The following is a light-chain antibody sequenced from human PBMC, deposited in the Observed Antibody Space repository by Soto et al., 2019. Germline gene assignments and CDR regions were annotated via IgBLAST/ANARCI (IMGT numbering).Light chain of an antibody. CDR3: LQLNSYPLT. J-gene: IGKJ4*01. Sequence: DSERTWSPESVAVSLDARATINCKSSQSVLFSINQKNYLAWYQQKPGKAPKLLIYGASTLQSGVPSRFSGSGSGTDFTLTVSSLQPEDFATYYCLQLNSYPLTFGGVTNVDI. CDR2: GAS. CDR1: QSVLFSINQKNY. V-gene: IGKV4-1*01.